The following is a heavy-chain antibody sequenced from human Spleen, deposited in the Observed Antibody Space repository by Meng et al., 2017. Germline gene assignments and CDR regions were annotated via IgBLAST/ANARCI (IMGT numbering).Heavy chain of an antibody. CDR2: IKSNTDGGTA. D-gene: IGHD3-9*01. CDR1: GFTFSNAW. J-gene: IGHJ4*02. V-gene: IGHV3-15*01. Sequence: GESLKISCAASGFTFSNAWMSWVRQAPGKGLEWVGRIKSNTDGGTAEYAAPVTGRFTISRDDSKSTLYLQMSGLRIDDTGVYYCTRDDKAVSDYWGQGTLVTVSS. CDR3: TRDDKAVSDY.